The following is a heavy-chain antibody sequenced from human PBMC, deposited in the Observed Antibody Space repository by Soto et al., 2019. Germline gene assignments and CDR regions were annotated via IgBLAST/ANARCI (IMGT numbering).Heavy chain of an antibody. CDR1: GGSSSSSSSY. CDR2: IYYSGST. D-gene: IGHD5-18*01. J-gene: IGHJ6*02. V-gene: IGHV4-39*01. CDR3: ACIFSGGYGYGFYYYGMDV. Sequence: PSETLSLTCTVSGGSSSSSSSYWGWIRQPPGKGLEWIGSIYYSGSTYYNPSLKSRVTISVDTSKNQFSLKLSSVTAADTAVYYCACIFSGGYGYGFYYYGMDVWGQGTTVTVSS.